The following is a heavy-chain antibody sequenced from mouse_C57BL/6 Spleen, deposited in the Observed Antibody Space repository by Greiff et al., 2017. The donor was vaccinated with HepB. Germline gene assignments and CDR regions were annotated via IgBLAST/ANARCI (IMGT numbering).Heavy chain of an antibody. V-gene: IGHV3-6*01. CDR2: ISYDGSN. J-gene: IGHJ3*01. CDR3: ARGGPLRGFAY. Sequence: EVHLVESGPGLVKPSQSLSLTCSVTGYSITSGYYWNWIRQFPGNKLEWMGYISYDGSNNYNPSLKNRISITRDTSKNQFFLKLNSVTTEDTATYYGARGGPLRGFAYWGQGTLVTVSA. CDR1: GYSITSGYY.